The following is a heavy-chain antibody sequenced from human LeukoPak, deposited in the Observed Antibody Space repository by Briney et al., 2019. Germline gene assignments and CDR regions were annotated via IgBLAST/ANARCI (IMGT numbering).Heavy chain of an antibody. CDR1: GFPFSSYG. V-gene: IGHV3-30*02. CDR3: ASGGPTRGPLDY. D-gene: IGHD1-26*01. Sequence: GGSLRPSCAASGFPFSSYGMYWVRQTPDKGLQRVAYLRKDATYSNYADSVRGRFTISRDNSKNTLDLQMSSLRVEDTAVYYCASGGPTRGPLDYWGQGTLVTVSS. J-gene: IGHJ4*02. CDR2: LRKDATYS.